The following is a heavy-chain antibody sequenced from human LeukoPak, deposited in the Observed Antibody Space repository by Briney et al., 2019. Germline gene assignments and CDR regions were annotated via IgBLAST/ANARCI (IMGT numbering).Heavy chain of an antibody. D-gene: IGHD3-16*01. CDR3: AKDRYSYAFEYFES. J-gene: IGHJ4*02. CDR2: IYGGSNT. Sequence: PGGSLRLSCAVSGFTVSSNYMSWVRQAPGKGLEWVSLIYGGSNTQYAASVKGRFTISRDNSKNTLFLQVSSLRAEDTAVYYCAKDRYSYAFEYFESWGQGTLVTVSS. V-gene: IGHV3-53*05. CDR1: GFTVSSNY.